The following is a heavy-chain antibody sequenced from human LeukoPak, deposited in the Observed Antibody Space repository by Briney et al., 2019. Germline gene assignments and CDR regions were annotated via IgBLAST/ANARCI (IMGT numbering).Heavy chain of an antibody. CDR3: ARRFYDILTGPILDV. J-gene: IGHJ6*02. CDR2: IYYSGST. CDR1: GGSISSYY. Sequence: PSETLSLTCTVSGGSISSYYWSWIRQPPGKGLEWIGYIYYSGSTNYNPSLKSRVTISVDTSKNQFSLKLSSVTAADTAVYYCARRFYDILTGPILDVWGQGTTVTVSS. V-gene: IGHV4-59*08. D-gene: IGHD3-9*01.